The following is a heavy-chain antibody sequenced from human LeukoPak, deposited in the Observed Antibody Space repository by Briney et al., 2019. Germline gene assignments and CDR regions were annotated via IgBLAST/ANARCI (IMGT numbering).Heavy chain of an antibody. V-gene: IGHV2-5*01. CDR3: AHSEDYYDSSALDY. Sequence: SGPTLVNPTQTLTLTCTFSGFSLSTSGVGVGWIRQPPGKALEWLALIYWNDDKRYSPSLNSRLTITKDTSKNQVVLTMTNMDPVDTATYYCAHSEDYYDSSALDYWGQGTLVTVSS. CDR1: GFSLSTSGVG. J-gene: IGHJ4*02. CDR2: IYWNDDK. D-gene: IGHD3-22*01.